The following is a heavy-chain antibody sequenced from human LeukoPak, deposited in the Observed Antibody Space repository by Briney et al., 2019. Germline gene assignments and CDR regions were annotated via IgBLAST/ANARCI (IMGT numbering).Heavy chain of an antibody. CDR2: RKKDGSEK. V-gene: IGHV3-7*02. J-gene: IGHJ3*02. CDR3: ARRGSYYRDAFDI. CDR1: GFTFSSCC. D-gene: IGHD1-26*01. Sequence: GGTLRLSCAVSGFTFSSCCMSWGCMGPRTGKGRVGNRKKDGSEKSYVDSAKGRFTISRDNAKNSLYLQMNSLRAEDTAVYYCARRGSYYRDAFDIWGQGTMVTVSS.